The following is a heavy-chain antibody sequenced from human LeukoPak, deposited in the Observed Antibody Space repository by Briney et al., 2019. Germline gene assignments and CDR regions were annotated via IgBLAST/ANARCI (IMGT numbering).Heavy chain of an antibody. CDR2: ISGSGGST. CDR3: AVRESDVHSWYAFDL. V-gene: IGHV3-23*01. D-gene: IGHD6-13*01. CDR1: GFTFSSYA. Sequence: GGSLRLSCAASGFTFSSYAMSWVRQAPGKGLEWVSAISGSGGSTYYADSVKGRFTISRDNSKNTLYLQMNSLRAEDTAVYYCAVRESDVHSWYAFDLWGQGTKVTVSS. J-gene: IGHJ3*01.